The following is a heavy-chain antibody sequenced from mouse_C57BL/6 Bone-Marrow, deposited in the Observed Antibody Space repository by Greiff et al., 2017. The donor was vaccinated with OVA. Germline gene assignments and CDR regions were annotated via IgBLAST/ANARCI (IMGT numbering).Heavy chain of an antibody. CDR3: ASAYYGSSYDY. J-gene: IGHJ2*01. Sequence: VQLQQSGPELVKPGASVKISCKASGYSFTSYYIHWVKQRPGQGLEWIGWIYPGSGNTTYNEKFKGKATLTADTSSSTAYMQLSSLTSEDSAVYYCASAYYGSSYDYWGQGTTLTVSS. V-gene: IGHV1-66*01. CDR2: IYPGSGNT. CDR1: GYSFTSYY. D-gene: IGHD1-1*01.